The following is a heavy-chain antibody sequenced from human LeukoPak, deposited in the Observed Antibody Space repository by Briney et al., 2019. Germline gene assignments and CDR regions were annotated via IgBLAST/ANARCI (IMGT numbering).Heavy chain of an antibody. Sequence: GGSLRLSCAASGFTFSSYWMHWVRQAPGKGLVWVSRINSDGGSTTYADSVKGRFTISRDNARNTLYLQMNSLRAEDTAVYYCARGPYGGYGDNWGQGTLVTVSS. J-gene: IGHJ4*02. CDR2: INSDGGST. D-gene: IGHD4-17*01. V-gene: IGHV3-74*01. CDR1: GFTFSSYW. CDR3: ARGPYGGYGDN.